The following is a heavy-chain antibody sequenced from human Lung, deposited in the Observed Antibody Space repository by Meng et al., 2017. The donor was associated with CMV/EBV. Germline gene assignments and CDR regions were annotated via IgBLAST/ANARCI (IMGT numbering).Heavy chain of an antibody. CDR2: INQGGSEK. Sequence: SCAASGFTFSTYWMSWVRQARGRGLERGANINQGGSEKYYVASVMGRFTVSRDNAKNSLYLQMNSLRAEDTAIYYCATSSSGFFDNWGQGELVTVSS. CDR3: ATSSSGFFDN. CDR1: GFTFSTYW. J-gene: IGHJ4*02. D-gene: IGHD3-22*01. V-gene: IGHV3-7*01.